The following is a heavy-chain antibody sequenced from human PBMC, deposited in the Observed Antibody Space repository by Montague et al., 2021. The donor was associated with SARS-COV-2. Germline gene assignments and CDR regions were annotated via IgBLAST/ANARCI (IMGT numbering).Heavy chain of an antibody. CDR2: IYYNGYT. CDR3: ARGGATYYYDTSGYVNAFDT. Sequence: SETLSLTCTVSGDSISTYYWGWIRQPPGKGLEWIGYIYYNGYTNXNPSLKSRVTISVDTSKNQFSLRLSSVTAADTAVYFCARGGATYYYDTSGYVNAFDTWGQGTMVTVSS. V-gene: IGHV4-59*01. D-gene: IGHD3-22*01. CDR1: GDSISTYY. J-gene: IGHJ3*02.